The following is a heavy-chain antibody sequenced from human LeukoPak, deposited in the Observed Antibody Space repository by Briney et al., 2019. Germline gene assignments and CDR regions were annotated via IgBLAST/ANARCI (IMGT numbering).Heavy chain of an antibody. J-gene: IGHJ4*02. Sequence: GGSLRLSCAASGFTFNHYWMSWVRQAPGKGLEWVSYISSSGSTIYYADSVKGRFTISRDNAKNSLYLQMNSLRAEDTAVYYCARDWGYCSSTSCPLDYWGQGTLVTVSS. CDR3: ARDWGYCSSTSCPLDY. D-gene: IGHD2-2*01. V-gene: IGHV3-11*01. CDR2: ISSSGSTI. CDR1: GFTFNHYW.